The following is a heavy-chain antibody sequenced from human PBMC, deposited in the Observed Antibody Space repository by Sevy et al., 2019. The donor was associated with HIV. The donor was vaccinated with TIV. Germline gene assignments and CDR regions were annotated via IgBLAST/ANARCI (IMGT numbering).Heavy chain of an antibody. Sequence: GGSLRLSCAASGFTFSSYEMNWVRQAPGKGLEWVSYISQSGSTTYSDSVKGRFTIFRDNVKNSVYLQMNNLRAEDTALYYCARDLPPSATTVAHFDYWGQRTLVTVSS. CDR3: ARDLPPSATTVAHFDY. J-gene: IGHJ4*02. CDR1: GFTFSSYE. CDR2: ISQSGSTT. V-gene: IGHV3-48*03. D-gene: IGHD4-17*01.